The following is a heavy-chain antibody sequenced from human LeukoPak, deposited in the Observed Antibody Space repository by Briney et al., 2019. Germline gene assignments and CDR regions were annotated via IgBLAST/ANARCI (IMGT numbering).Heavy chain of an antibody. Sequence: PGGSLRLSCAASGFTFDDYAMFWVRQAPGKGLEWVSGISWDSKNIGYAASVKGRFTISRDNAKNSLYLQLSSLRAEDTAFYYCARGNRHSSGFYFYYGMDVWGQATTVTVSS. V-gene: IGHV3-9*01. CDR3: ARGNRHSSGFYFYYGMDV. CDR2: ISWDSKNI. J-gene: IGHJ6*02. CDR1: GFTFDDYA. D-gene: IGHD6-19*01.